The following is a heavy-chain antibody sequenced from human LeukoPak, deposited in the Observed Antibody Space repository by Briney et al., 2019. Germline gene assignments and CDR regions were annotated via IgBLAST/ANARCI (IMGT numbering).Heavy chain of an antibody. CDR2: IIPIFGTA. D-gene: IGHD5-24*01. Sequence: ASVKVSCKASGGTFSSYAISWVRQAPGQGLEWMGGIIPIFGTANYAQKFRGRVTITTDESTSTAYMELSSLRSEDTAVYYCARGAEMATMRYFQHWGQGTLVTVSS. J-gene: IGHJ1*01. V-gene: IGHV1-69*05. CDR1: GGTFSSYA. CDR3: ARGAEMATMRYFQH.